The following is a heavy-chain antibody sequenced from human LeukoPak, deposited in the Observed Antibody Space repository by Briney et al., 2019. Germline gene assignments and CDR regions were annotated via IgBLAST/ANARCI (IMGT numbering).Heavy chain of an antibody. CDR3: ARDRFVDTGGIDY. Sequence: SETLSLTCTVSGGSISSYYWSWIRQPPGKGLEWIGYIYYSGSTNYNPSLKSRVTISVDTSKNQFSLKLSSVTAADTAVYYCARDRFVDTGGIDYWGQGTLVTVSS. D-gene: IGHD5-18*01. CDR1: GGSISSYY. J-gene: IGHJ4*02. CDR2: IYYSGST. V-gene: IGHV4-59*12.